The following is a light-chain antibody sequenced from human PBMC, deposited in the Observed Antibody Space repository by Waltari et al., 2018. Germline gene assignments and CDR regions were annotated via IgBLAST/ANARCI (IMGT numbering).Light chain of an antibody. CDR3: QQYYSTPWT. CDR2: WAS. J-gene: IGKJ1*01. CDR1: QSVLYTSLNKNY. Sequence: DIVMTQSPDSLSVSLGERATINCRSSQSVLYTSLNKNYLAWYQQKPGHPPKLLIYWASTRESGVPDRFSGSGSGTDFTLTISSLQAEDVAVYYCQQYYSTPWTFGQGTQVEVK. V-gene: IGKV4-1*01.